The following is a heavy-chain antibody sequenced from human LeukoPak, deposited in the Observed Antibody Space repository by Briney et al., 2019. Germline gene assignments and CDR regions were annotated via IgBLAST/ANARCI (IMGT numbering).Heavy chain of an antibody. V-gene: IGHV1-2*02. CDR3: ARDRKSGSPLGDWFDP. D-gene: IGHD1-26*01. Sequence: ASVKVSCKASGYTFTGYYMHWVRQAPGQGLEWMGWINPNSGATNYAQKFQGRVSMTRDTSISTVYMELSRLRSEDTAVYYCARDRKSGSPLGDWFDPWGQGTLVTVSS. J-gene: IGHJ5*02. CDR2: INPNSGAT. CDR1: GYTFTGYY.